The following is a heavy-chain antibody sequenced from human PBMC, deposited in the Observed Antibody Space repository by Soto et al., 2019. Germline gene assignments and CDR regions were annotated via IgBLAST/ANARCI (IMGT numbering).Heavy chain of an antibody. CDR3: AKTFGYSYAIDY. D-gene: IGHD5-18*01. V-gene: IGHV1-18*01. CDR1: GYTFTAYG. CDR2: ISAYKGNT. J-gene: IGHJ4*01. Sequence: ASVMFSSKDSGYTFTAYGISWVQQAPGQGLGWMGWISAYKGNTNYAQKLQGRVTMTTDTSTSTAYMGLRSLRSHHTAVYYCAKTFGYSYAIDYWGQ.